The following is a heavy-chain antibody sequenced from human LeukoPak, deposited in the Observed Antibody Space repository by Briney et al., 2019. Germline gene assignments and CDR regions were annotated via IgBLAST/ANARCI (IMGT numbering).Heavy chain of an antibody. CDR1: GFTYNSYW. CDR3: TIDAFQSGPWTYRFDY. V-gene: IGHV3-7*03. J-gene: IGHJ4*02. Sequence: GGSLRLSCAASGFTYNSYWMSWVRQAPGKGLEWVANIKQDGSEKYYVDSVKGRFTISRDNAKNSLYLQMNGLRADDTALYYCTIDAFQSGPWTYRFDYWGQGTLVTVSS. D-gene: IGHD3-16*02. CDR2: IKQDGSEK.